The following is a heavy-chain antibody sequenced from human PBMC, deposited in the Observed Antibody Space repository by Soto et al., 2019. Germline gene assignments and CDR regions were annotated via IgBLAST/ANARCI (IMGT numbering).Heavy chain of an antibody. CDR3: ARTYYYDSSGYYGVDFSTQNWFDP. J-gene: IGHJ5*02. D-gene: IGHD3-22*01. V-gene: IGHV4-31*03. CDR1: GGSISSGGYY. CDR2: IYYSGST. Sequence: QVQLQESGPGLVKPSQTLSLTCTVSGGSISSGGYYWSWIRQHPGKGLEWIGYIYYSGSTYYNPSLKIRVTISVDTSKNQFSRKLSSVTAADTAVYYCARTYYYDSSGYYGVDFSTQNWFDPWGQGTLVTVSS.